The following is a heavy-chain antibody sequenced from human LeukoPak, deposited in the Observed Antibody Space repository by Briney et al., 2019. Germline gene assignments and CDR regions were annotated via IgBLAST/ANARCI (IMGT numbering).Heavy chain of an antibody. CDR1: GGTFSSYA. J-gene: IGHJ4*02. D-gene: IGHD2-2*01. CDR3: ARSPARPAIVRDNQYYFDY. CDR2: IIPILGIA. V-gene: IGHV1-69*04. Sequence: SVKVSCKASGGTFSSYAISWVRQAPGQGLEWMGRIIPILGIANYAQKLQGRVTITADKSTSTAYMELSSLRPGDTAVYYCARSPARPAIVRDNQYYFDYWGQGTLVTVSS.